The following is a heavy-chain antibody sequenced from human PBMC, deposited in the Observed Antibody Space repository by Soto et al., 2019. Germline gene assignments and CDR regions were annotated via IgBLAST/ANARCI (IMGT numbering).Heavy chain of an antibody. CDR2: IWYDGSNK. V-gene: IGHV3-33*01. CDR3: ARDVQLRLSFYFDY. J-gene: IGHJ4*02. Sequence: VAVIWYDGSNKYYADSVKGRFTISRDNSKNTLYLQMNSLRAEDTAVYYCARDVQLRLSFYFDYWGQGTLVTVSS. D-gene: IGHD3-3*01.